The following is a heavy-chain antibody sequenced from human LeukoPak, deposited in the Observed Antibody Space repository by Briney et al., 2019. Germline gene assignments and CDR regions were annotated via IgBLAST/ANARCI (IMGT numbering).Heavy chain of an antibody. D-gene: IGHD3-22*01. Sequence: GGSLRLSCAASGFTVSSNYMSWVRQAPGKGLEWVSVIYSSGNKYYADSVKGRFTISRDNSKNTLYLQMNSLRAEDTAVYYCARGSAVVRGYFQHWGQGTLVTVSP. V-gene: IGHV3-66*01. CDR2: IYSSGNK. J-gene: IGHJ1*01. CDR1: GFTVSSNY. CDR3: ARGSAVVRGYFQH.